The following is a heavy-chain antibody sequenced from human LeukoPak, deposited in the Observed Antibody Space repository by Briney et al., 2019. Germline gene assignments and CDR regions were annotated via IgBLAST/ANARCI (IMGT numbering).Heavy chain of an antibody. CDR3: ARKYYYDSSGYQGGPLL. Sequence: GASVKVSCKASGYTFTDYYMYWVRQARGQGLEWMGWINPNSGGTNYVQKFQGRVTMTRDTSISTAYTELSRLTSDDTAVYYCARKYYYDSSGYQGGPLLWGQGTLVTVSS. V-gene: IGHV1-2*02. J-gene: IGHJ4*02. CDR1: GYTFTDYY. D-gene: IGHD3-22*01. CDR2: INPNSGGT.